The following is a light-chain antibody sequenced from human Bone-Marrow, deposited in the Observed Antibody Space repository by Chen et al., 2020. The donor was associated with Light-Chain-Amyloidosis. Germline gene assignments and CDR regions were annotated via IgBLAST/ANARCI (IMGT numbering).Light chain of an antibody. V-gene: IGLV2-14*01. CDR3: SSYTITNTLV. Sequence: QSALTQPASVSGSPGQSITISCTGTSSYVGGDNHVSWYQQYPDKAPKLMIYEVTNRPSWVPDRFSGSKSDNTASLTISGLQPEDEADYFCSSYTITNTLVFGSGTRVTVL. CDR2: EVT. J-gene: IGLJ1*01. CDR1: SSYVGGDNH.